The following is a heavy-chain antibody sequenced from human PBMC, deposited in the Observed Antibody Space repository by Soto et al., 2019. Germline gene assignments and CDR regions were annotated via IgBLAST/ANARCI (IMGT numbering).Heavy chain of an antibody. CDR1: GFTFSDFY. V-gene: IGHV3-11*01. D-gene: IGHD5-18*01. J-gene: IGHJ6*02. Sequence: GGSLRLSCATSGFTFSDFYMSWVRQAPGKGPEWVSYISDDGYTIYYADSVKGRFTISRDSSKNTVFLQMNSLRAEDTAVYYCARGSEYSNGYGYYYYAMDVWGQGTTVTVSS. CDR3: ARGSEYSNGYGYYYYAMDV. CDR2: ISDDGYTI.